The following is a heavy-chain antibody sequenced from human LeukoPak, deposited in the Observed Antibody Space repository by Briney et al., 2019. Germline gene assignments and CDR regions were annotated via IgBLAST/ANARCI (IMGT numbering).Heavy chain of an antibody. CDR3: ARGLSDCSSTSCGPDAFDI. CDR2: INPNSGGT. D-gene: IGHD2-2*01. V-gene: IGHV1-2*02. CDR1: GYTFTGYY. Sequence: ASVKVSCKASGYTFTGYYMHWVRQAPGQGLEWMGWINPNSGGTNYAQKFQGRVTMTRDTSISTAYMELSRLRSDDTAVYYCARGLSDCSSTSCGPDAFDIWGQGTMVTVSS. J-gene: IGHJ3*02.